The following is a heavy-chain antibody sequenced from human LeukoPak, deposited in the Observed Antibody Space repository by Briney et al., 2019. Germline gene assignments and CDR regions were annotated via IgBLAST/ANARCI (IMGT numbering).Heavy chain of an antibody. V-gene: IGHV4-30-4*01. D-gene: IGHD1-26*01. CDR2: IYYSGST. CDR1: GGSITSGDYY. J-gene: IGHJ4*02. CDR3: AREIIVGGTFDS. Sequence: SETLSLTCTVSGGSITSGDYYWSWIRQPPGKGLEWIGYIYYSGSTYYNPSLKSRLTISVDTSKNQFSLRLSSVTAADTAVYYCAREIIVGGTFDSWGQGTLVTVSS.